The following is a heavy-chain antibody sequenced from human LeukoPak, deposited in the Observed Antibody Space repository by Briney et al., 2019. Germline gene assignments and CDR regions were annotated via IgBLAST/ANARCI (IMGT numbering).Heavy chain of an antibody. CDR2: INYSGNS. CDR3: ARRRVYSGSGEFDF. V-gene: IGHV4-39*07. J-gene: IGHJ4*02. CDR1: GGSISITTYY. D-gene: IGHD5-12*01. Sequence: SETLSLTCIVSGGSISITTYYWGWMRQPPGKGLEWIGSINYSGNSYYNPSLKSRVTISLDTSRNQFSLRLRSVTTADTAVYYCARRRVYSGSGEFDFWGQGTLVTVSS.